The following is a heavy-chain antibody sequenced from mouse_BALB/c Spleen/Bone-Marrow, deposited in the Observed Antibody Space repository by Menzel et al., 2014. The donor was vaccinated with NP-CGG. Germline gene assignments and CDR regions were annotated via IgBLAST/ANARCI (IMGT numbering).Heavy chain of an antibody. CDR3: ARAAYRYDVTWFAY. CDR1: GFSLTSYG. V-gene: IGHV2-9*02. CDR2: IWAGGST. J-gene: IGHJ3*01. D-gene: IGHD2-14*01. Sequence: VKLMESGPGLVAPSQSLSITCTVSGFSLTSYGVHWVRQPPGKGLEWLGVIWAGGSTNYNSALMSRLSISKDNSKSQVFLKMNSLQTDDTAIYYCARAAYRYDVTWFAYWGQGTLVTVSA.